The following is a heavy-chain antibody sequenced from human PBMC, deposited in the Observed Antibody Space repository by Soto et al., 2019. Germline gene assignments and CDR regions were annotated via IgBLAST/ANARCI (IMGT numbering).Heavy chain of an antibody. CDR1: GGSISSISYY. CDR3: ATPVCRGYQAFEV. V-gene: IGHV4-39*01. D-gene: IGHD2-15*01. CDR2: IYSCGST. Sequence: QPQLRESGPGLVRPSETLSLPFTGSGGSISSISYYWGGIRQPPGTGLEWIGSIYSCGSTYDNPSLKSRVTMSVATFNNRVSRTQCSVTSAGTAEDECATPVCRGYQAFEVWVQGTMVTVAS. J-gene: IGHJ3*01.